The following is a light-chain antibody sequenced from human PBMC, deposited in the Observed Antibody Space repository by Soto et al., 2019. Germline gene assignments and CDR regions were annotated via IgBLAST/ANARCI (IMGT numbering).Light chain of an antibody. V-gene: IGKV1-5*03. Sequence: DIQMTQSPSTLSASVGDRVTITCRASQSISSWLAWYQKKPGKAPKLLNYKASSLESGVLSRFSGSRSGTAFSLTISSLKPDDIATYYCQQYHSPWTFGQWTKVEIK. J-gene: IGKJ1*01. CDR1: QSISSW. CDR3: QQYHSPWT. CDR2: KAS.